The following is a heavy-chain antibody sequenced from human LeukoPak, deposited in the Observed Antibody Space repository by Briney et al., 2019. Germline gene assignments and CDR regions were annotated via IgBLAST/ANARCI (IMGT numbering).Heavy chain of an antibody. CDR3: ARSAMIVVGDAFDI. V-gene: IGHV3-30*03. CDR1: GLTFSNFG. CDR2: ISYDGSDQ. Sequence: GRSLRLSCAASGLTFSNFGMHWARQAPGKGLEWVAVISYDGSDQYYIDSVKGRFTISRDNSKNTLYLQMNSLRAEDTAVYYCARSAMIVVGDAFDIWGQGTMVTVSS. D-gene: IGHD3-22*01. J-gene: IGHJ3*02.